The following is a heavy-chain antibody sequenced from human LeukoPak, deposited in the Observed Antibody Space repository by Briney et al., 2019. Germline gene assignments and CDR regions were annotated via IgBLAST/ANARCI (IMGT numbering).Heavy chain of an antibody. CDR2: ISSSGSTI. J-gene: IGHJ4*02. Sequence: PGGSLRLSCAASGFTFSDYYMSWIRQAPGKGLEWVSYISSSGSTIYYADSVKGPFTISRDHAKNSLYLQMNSLIAEDTAVYYCARGEQWLVLDYWGQGTLVTVSS. CDR1: GFTFSDYY. D-gene: IGHD6-19*01. CDR3: ARGEQWLVLDY. V-gene: IGHV3-11*01.